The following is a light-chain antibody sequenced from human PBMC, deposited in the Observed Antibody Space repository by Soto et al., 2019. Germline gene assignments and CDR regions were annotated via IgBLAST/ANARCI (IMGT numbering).Light chain of an antibody. J-gene: IGKJ4*01. CDR3: QQSYSTPLT. V-gene: IGKV1-39*01. CDR2: AAS. CDR1: QSISSY. Sequence: DIRMTQSPSSLSASVGDRVTITCRASQSISSYLNWYQQKPGKAPKLLIYAASSLQSGVPSRFSGSGYGTDFTLTISSMQPEDFATYYCQQSYSTPLTFGGGTKVEIK.